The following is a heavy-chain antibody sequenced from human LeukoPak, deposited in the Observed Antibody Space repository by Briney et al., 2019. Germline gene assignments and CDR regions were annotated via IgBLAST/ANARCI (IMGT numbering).Heavy chain of an antibody. CDR1: GFTFSSYA. V-gene: IGHV3-64*02. Sequence: PGRSLRLSCAASGFTFSSYAMHWVRQAPGKGLEYVSSISSNGGSTYYADSVKGRFTISRDNSKNTLYLRMGSLRAEDMAVYYCARGWFVSYYGMDVWGKGTTVTVSS. J-gene: IGHJ6*04. CDR2: ISSNGGST. CDR3: ARGWFVSYYGMDV. D-gene: IGHD3-10*01.